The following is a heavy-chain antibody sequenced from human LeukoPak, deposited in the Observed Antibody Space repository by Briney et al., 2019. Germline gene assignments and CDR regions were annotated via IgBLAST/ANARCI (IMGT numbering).Heavy chain of an antibody. CDR2: ISSNSSYI. J-gene: IGHJ4*02. V-gene: IGHV3-21*01. CDR3: ARDSGSSGGLDDY. CDR1: GFTFSSYS. Sequence: GGSLRLSCAASGFTFSSYSMNWVRQAPGKGLEWVSSISSNSSYIYYADSVKGRFTISRDNAKNSLYLQMNSLRAEDTAVYYCARDSGSSGGLDDYWGQGTLVTVSS. D-gene: IGHD6-19*01.